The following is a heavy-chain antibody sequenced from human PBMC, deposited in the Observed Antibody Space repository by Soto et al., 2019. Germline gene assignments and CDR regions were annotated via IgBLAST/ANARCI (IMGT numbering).Heavy chain of an antibody. CDR3: ASTKGGATITPFDY. CDR2: IIPIFGTA. Sequence: QVQLVQSGAEVKKPGSSVKVSCKASGGTFSSYAISWVRQAPGQGLEWMGGIIPIFGTANYAQKFQGRVTITADKSTSTAYMEPSSLRSEDTVVYYCASTKGGATITPFDYWGQGTLVTVSS. CDR1: GGTFSSYA. J-gene: IGHJ4*02. D-gene: IGHD1-26*01. V-gene: IGHV1-69*06.